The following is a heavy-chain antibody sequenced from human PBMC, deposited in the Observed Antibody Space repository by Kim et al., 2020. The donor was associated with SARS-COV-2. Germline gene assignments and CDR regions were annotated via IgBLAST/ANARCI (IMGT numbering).Heavy chain of an antibody. CDR2: ISAYNGNT. Sequence: ASVKVSCKASGYTFTSYGISWVRQAPGQGLEWMGWISAYNGNTNYAQKLQGRVTMTTDTSTSTAYMELRSLRSDDTAVYYCARAGYYCSSTSCNPDDAFDIWGQGTMVTVSS. V-gene: IGHV1-18*01. CDR3: ARAGYYCSSTSCNPDDAFDI. D-gene: IGHD2-2*01. CDR1: GYTFTSYG. J-gene: IGHJ3*02.